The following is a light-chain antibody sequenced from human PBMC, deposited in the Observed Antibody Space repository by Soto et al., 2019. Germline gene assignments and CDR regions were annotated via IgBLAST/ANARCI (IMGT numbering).Light chain of an antibody. J-gene: IGLJ1*01. CDR3: CSYGGTYTYV. CDR2: DVN. V-gene: IGLV2-11*01. CDR1: GSDVGGSNY. Sequence: QSVLTQPRSVSGSPGQSVTVSCTGTGSDVGGSNYVSWYQQHPGKVPKLIIFDVNKRPSGVPARFSGSKSGNTASLTISGLQAEDEADYYCCSYGGTYTYVFGTGTKLTVL.